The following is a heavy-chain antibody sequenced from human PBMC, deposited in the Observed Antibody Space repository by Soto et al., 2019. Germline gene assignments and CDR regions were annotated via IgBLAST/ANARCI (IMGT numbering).Heavy chain of an antibody. D-gene: IGHD3-9*01. J-gene: IGHJ3*01. CDR2: LSPYNGAT. Sequence: HVQLVQSGAEVKKPGASLRVSCKASGYTFTDYYIHWVRQAPGQGLQWMGWLSPYNGATTYAQKFQAWVTMTRDTSISTAYLALSRLSSGDTAVYYCARAQELRSFDWSWGGGAVDVWGQGTMVTASS. CDR1: GYTFTDYY. CDR3: ARAQELRSFDWSWGGGAVDV. V-gene: IGHV1-2*04.